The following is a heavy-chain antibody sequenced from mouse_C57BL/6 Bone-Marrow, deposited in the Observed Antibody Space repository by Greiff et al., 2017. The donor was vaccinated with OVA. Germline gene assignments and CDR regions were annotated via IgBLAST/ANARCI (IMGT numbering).Heavy chain of an antibody. Sequence: QVQLKESGPGILQPSQTLSLTCSFSGFSLSTFGMGVGWIRQPSGKGLEWLAHIWWDDDKYYNPALKSRLTISKDTSKNQVFLKIANVDTADTATYYCARFTTVVNWYFDVWGTGTTVTVSS. V-gene: IGHV8-8*01. CDR1: GFSLSTFGMG. CDR2: IWWDDDK. D-gene: IGHD1-1*01. J-gene: IGHJ1*03. CDR3: ARFTTVVNWYFDV.